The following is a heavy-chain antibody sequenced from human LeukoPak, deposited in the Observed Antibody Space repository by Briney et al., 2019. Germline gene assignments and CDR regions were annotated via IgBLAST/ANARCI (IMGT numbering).Heavy chain of an antibody. CDR3: AREGSSAYAWFDP. J-gene: IGHJ5*02. Sequence: SETLSLTCTVSGGSISGYYWSWIRQPAGKGLEWIGHIYTSGTTNYNPSLKSRVTMSMDTSKNQFSLKLSSVTAADTAVYYCAREGSSAYAWFDPWGQGTLVTVSS. V-gene: IGHV4-4*07. CDR1: GGSISGYY. CDR2: IYTSGTT. D-gene: IGHD3-22*01.